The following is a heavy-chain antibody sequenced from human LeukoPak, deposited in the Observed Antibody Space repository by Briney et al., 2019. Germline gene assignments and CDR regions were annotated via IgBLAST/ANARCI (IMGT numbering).Heavy chain of an antibody. CDR3: ARVTTGYYYGYFDY. D-gene: IGHD3-22*01. CDR1: GYTFTSYD. CDR2: MNPNSGNT. V-gene: IGHV1-8*01. Sequence: ASVKVSCKASGYTFTSYDINWVRQATGQGLEWMGWMNPNSGNTGYAQKFQGRVTMTRNTSISTAYMELSSLRSEDTAVYYCARVTTGYYYGYFDYWGQGTLVTVPS. J-gene: IGHJ4*02.